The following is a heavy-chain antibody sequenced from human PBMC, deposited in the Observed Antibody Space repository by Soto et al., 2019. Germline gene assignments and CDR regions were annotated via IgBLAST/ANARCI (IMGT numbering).Heavy chain of an antibody. Sequence: ASVKVSCKVSGYTLTELSMHWVRQAPGKGLEWMGGFDPEDGETIYAQKFQGRVTMTEDTSTDTAYMELSSLRSEDTAVYYCARAYCGGDCYLYYFDYWGQGTLVTVSS. CDR2: FDPEDGET. V-gene: IGHV1-24*01. CDR1: GYTLTELS. D-gene: IGHD2-21*01. CDR3: ARAYCGGDCYLYYFDY. J-gene: IGHJ4*02.